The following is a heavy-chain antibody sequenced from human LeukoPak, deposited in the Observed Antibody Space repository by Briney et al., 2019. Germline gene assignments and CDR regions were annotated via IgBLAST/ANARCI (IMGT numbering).Heavy chain of an antibody. J-gene: IGHJ4*02. CDR2: IKSNTNGGTT. V-gene: IGHV3-15*07. Sequence: GGSLRLSCAGSGFSFSSAWMNWVRQAPGKGLEWVGLIKSNTNGGTTAYAAPVKGRFTISRDDPKNTLYLQMDSLKTEDTGVYYCTTEYWGSNYWGQGTLVTVSS. CDR1: GFSFSSAW. D-gene: IGHD7-27*01. CDR3: TTEYWGSNY.